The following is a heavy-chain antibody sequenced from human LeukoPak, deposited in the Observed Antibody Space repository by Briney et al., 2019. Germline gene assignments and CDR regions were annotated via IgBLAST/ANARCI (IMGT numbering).Heavy chain of an antibody. J-gene: IGHJ4*02. D-gene: IGHD1-1*01. CDR3: ARGGWNKFDY. CDR1: GGSFSGYY. Sequence: SETLSLTCAVYGGSFSGYYWSWIRQPPGKGLEWIGEINHSGTTNYNPSLKSRVTISVDTSKNQFSLKLSSVTAADTAVYYCARGGWNKFDYWGQGTLVTVSS. CDR2: INHSGTT. V-gene: IGHV4-34*01.